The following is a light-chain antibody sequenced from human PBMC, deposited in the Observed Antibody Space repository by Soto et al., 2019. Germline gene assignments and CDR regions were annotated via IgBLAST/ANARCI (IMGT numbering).Light chain of an antibody. V-gene: IGKV1-39*01. CDR2: AAS. J-gene: IGKJ1*01. Sequence: IQMTQSPSSLSASVGDRVTITCRASQSISTFLNWYQQKPGKAPKLLIYAASTLQSGVPSGFSGSGSGTDFALTISSLQPEDFATYFCQQSYTTPQSWTFGQGTKVEIK. CDR3: QQSYTTPQSWT. CDR1: QSISTF.